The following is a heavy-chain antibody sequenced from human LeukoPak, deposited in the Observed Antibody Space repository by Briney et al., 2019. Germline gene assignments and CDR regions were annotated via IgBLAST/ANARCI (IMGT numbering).Heavy chain of an antibody. CDR3: AKELSRCSSTSCPYDAFDI. J-gene: IGHJ3*02. V-gene: IGHV3-30-3*01. Sequence: GGSLRLSCAASGFTFSSYAMHWVRQAPGKGLEWVAVISYDGSNKYYADSVKGRFTISRDNSKNTLYLQMNSLRAEDTAVYYCAKELSRCSSTSCPYDAFDIWGQGTMVTVSS. CDR2: ISYDGSNK. CDR1: GFTFSSYA. D-gene: IGHD2-2*01.